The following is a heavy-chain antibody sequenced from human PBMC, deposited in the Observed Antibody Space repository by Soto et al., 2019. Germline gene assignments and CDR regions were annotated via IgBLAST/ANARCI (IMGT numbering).Heavy chain of an antibody. J-gene: IGHJ4*02. D-gene: IGHD6-19*01. CDR1: GFSLSTSGVG. Sequence: QITLKESGPPLVKPTQTLTLTCTFSGFSLSTSGVGVGWIRQPPGKALEWLALIYWNDDKRYSPSLKSRLTITKDTSKNQVVLTMTNMDPVDTATYYCAHSRFTYSSGWYVVDYWGQGTLVTVSS. CDR3: AHSRFTYSSGWYVVDY. V-gene: IGHV2-5*01. CDR2: IYWNDDK.